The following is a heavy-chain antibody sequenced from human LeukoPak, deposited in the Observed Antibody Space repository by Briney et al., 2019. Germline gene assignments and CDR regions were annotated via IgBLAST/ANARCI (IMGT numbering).Heavy chain of an antibody. Sequence: SETLSLTCTVAGGSLTTYFWSWIRQPPGKGLECIGYIYYTGNTNYSPSLRNRVTISVDTSKNQFSLKLNSVTAADTALYCCAGARGGAYGFAFDSWGQGTLVTVSS. V-gene: IGHV4-59*01. CDR1: GGSLTTYF. D-gene: IGHD3-10*01. CDR2: IYYTGNT. CDR3: AGARGGAYGFAFDS. J-gene: IGHJ4*02.